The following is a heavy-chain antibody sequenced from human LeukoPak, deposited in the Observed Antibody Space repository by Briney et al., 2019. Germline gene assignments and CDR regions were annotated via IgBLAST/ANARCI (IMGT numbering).Heavy chain of an antibody. J-gene: IGHJ4*02. CDR1: GFTFSSYS. D-gene: IGHD1-20*01. Sequence: HPGGSLTPSCSPSGFTFSSYSMNSVRHAPGKGLEWVSYISSSSSTIYYADSVKGRFTISGDNAKNSLYLQMNSLRAEDTAVYYCARDVTGTSGYWGQGTLVAVSS. CDR2: ISSSSSTI. CDR3: ARDVTGTSGY. V-gene: IGHV3-48*04.